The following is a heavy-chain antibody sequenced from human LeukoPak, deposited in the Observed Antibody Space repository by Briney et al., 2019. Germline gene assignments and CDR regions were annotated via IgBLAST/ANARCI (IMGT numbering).Heavy chain of an antibody. CDR3: ARDADLGATITGAFDI. V-gene: IGHV3-7*01. D-gene: IGHD5-24*01. Sequence: PGGSLRLSCSASGFTFSSYWMSWVRQAPGKGLEWVANIKQDGREKYYVDSVKGRFTVFRDNAKNSLCLQMNSLRAEDTAVYYCARDADLGATITGAFDIWGQGTMVTVSS. CDR2: IKQDGREK. J-gene: IGHJ3*02. CDR1: GFTFSSYW.